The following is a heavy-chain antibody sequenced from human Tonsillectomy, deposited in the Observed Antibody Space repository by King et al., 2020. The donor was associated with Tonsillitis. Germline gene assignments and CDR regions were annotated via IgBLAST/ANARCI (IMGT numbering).Heavy chain of an antibody. Sequence: TLKESGPTLVKPTETLTLTCTFSGFSLNTPGVGVGWIRQPPRKALEWLALIYWNDEKRYSPSLESRLIITKDTSRNEVVLTVTNMDPVDTGTYYCVRIYFDWALNLRFFDYWGQGSLITVSS. V-gene: IGHV2-5*04. CDR2: IYWNDEK. CDR1: GFSLNTPGVG. J-gene: IGHJ4*02. D-gene: IGHD3-9*01. CDR3: VRIYFDWALNLRFFDY.